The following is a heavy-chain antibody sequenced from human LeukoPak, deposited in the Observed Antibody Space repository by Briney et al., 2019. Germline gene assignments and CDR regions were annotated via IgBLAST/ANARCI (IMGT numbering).Heavy chain of an antibody. J-gene: IGHJ4*02. D-gene: IGHD4-23*01. CDR3: ATDGGGNEGIDY. CDR1: GYTLTELS. CDR2: FDPEDGET. Sequence: GASVKVSCKVSGYTLTELSMHWVRQAPGKGLEWMGGFDPEDGETIYAQKFQGRVTMTEDTSTDTAYMELSSLRSEDTAVYYCATDGGGNEGIDYWGQGTLVTVSS. V-gene: IGHV1-24*01.